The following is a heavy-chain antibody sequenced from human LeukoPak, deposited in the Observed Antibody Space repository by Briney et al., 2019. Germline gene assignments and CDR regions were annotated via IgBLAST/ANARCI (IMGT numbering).Heavy chain of an antibody. CDR3: ARDTRLWGIQLWYNAFDI. V-gene: IGHV3-30-3*01. Sequence: PGGSLRLSCAASGFTFNNYAMHWVRQAPGKGLDWVAVISYDGSNKYYADSVKGRFTISRDNSNNTLYLQMNSLRAEDTAVYYCARDTRLWGIQLWYNAFDIWGQGTMVTVSS. CDR1: GFTFNNYA. J-gene: IGHJ3*02. D-gene: IGHD5-18*01. CDR2: ISYDGSNK.